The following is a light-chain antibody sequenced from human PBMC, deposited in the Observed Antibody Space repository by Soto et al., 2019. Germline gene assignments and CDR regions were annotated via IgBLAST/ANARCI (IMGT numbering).Light chain of an antibody. Sequence: QSALTQPASVSGSPGQSITVSCTGTSSDVGGYDYVSWFLQYPGKAPKLIIYEVTNRPSGVSDRFSGSKSGNTASLTISGLQPEDEADYYGSSYAGSTYVFGTGTKGTGL. CDR3: SSYAGSTYV. CDR2: EVT. V-gene: IGLV2-14*01. CDR1: SSDVGGYDY. J-gene: IGLJ1*01.